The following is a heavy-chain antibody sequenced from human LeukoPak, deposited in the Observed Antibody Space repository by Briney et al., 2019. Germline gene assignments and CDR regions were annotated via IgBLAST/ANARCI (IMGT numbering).Heavy chain of an antibody. CDR2: ISYDGSNK. J-gene: IGHJ4*02. Sequence: PGRSLRLSCAASGFTFSSYGMHWVRQAPGKGLEWVAVISYDGSNKYYADSVKGRSTISRDNSKNRVLLQMNSLRVEDTALYSCAKVRSPNIVVDGLFDSWGQGTLVAVSS. D-gene: IGHD2-2*01. CDR1: GFTFSSYG. CDR3: AKVRSPNIVVDGLFDS. V-gene: IGHV3-30*18.